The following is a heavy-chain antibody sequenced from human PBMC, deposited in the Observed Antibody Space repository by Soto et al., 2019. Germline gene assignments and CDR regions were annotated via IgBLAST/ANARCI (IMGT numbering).Heavy chain of an antibody. J-gene: IGHJ4*02. D-gene: IGHD6-19*01. CDR2: IYYSGST. V-gene: IGHV4-59*01. Sequence: SETLSLTCTVSGGSISSYYWSWIRQPPGKGLEWIGYIYYSGSTNYNPSLKSRVTISVDTSKNQFSLKLSSVTAADTAVYYCSSSGWFKGVDYWAQGPLVPVSP. CDR1: GGSISSYY. CDR3: SSSGWFKGVDY.